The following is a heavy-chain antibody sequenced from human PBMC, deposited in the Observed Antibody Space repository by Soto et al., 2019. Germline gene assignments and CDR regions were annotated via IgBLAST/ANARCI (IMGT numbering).Heavy chain of an antibody. CDR2: IYHSGST. J-gene: IGHJ4*02. CDR3: ASRVDFWSGYFDY. D-gene: IGHD3-3*01. V-gene: IGHV4-4*02. CDR1: GGSLSSSNW. Sequence: SETLSLTWAVSGGSLSSSNWWSWVRQPPGKGLEWIGEIYHSGSTNYNPSLKSRDTISVDKSRNHFSLRLTSVTAADTAVYYCASRVDFWSGYFDYWGQGTLVTVSS.